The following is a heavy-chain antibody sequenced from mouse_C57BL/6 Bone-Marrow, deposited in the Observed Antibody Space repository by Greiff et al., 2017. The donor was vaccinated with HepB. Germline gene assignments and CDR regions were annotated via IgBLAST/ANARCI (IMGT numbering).Heavy chain of an antibody. CDR3: ARFFYYYAMDY. CDR1: GYAFTNYL. Sequence: VQLVESGAELVRPGTSVKVSCKASGYAFTNYLIEWVKQRPGQGLEWIGVINPGSGGTNYNEKFKGKATLTADKSSSTAYMQLSSLTSEDSAVYFCARFFYYYAMDYWGQGTSVTVSS. J-gene: IGHJ4*01. V-gene: IGHV1-54*01. CDR2: INPGSGGT.